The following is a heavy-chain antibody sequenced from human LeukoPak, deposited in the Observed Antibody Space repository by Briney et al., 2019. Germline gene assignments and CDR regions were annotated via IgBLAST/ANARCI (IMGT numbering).Heavy chain of an antibody. Sequence: PSETLSLTCTVSGGSISSYYWSWIRQPPGKGLEWIGYIYYSGSTNYNPSLKSRVTISVDTSKNQFPLKLSSVTAADTAVYYCAGSSGYMYYFDYWGQGTLVTVSS. D-gene: IGHD3-22*01. J-gene: IGHJ4*02. CDR2: IYYSGST. CDR3: AGSSGYMYYFDY. V-gene: IGHV4-59*01. CDR1: GGSISSYY.